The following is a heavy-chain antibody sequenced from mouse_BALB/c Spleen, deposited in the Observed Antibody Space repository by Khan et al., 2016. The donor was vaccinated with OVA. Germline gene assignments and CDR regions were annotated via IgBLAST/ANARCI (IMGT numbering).Heavy chain of an antibody. Sequence: EVELVESGGGLVKPGGSLKLSCEVSGFAFNRSYLSWVRQTPEKRLALVATISSTGPSTYSPDSVKGRFTLSRDTARNTLYLQMSSLRSEDTALYNCTRPSYYGNPWFTYWGQGTLVTVSA. D-gene: IGHD2-10*01. CDR3: TRPSYYGNPWFTY. CDR1: GFAFNRSY. CDR2: ISSTGPST. V-gene: IGHV5-9*02. J-gene: IGHJ3*01.